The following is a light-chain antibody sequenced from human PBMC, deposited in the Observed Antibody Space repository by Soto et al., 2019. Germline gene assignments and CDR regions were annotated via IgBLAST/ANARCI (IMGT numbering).Light chain of an antibody. CDR3: SSYTSSSTLYV. J-gene: IGLJ1*01. Sequence: QSALTQPASVSGSPGQSITIYCTGSSSDVGRYNYVSWYQHHPGKAPKLMIYEVSNRPSGVSNRFSGSKSGNTASLTISGLQAEDEADYHCSSYTSSSTLYVFGTGTKLTVL. V-gene: IGLV2-14*01. CDR1: SSDVGRYNY. CDR2: EVS.